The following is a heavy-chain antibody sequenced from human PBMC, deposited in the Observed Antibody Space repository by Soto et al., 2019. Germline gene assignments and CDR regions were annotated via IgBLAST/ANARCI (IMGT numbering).Heavy chain of an antibody. V-gene: IGHV6-1*01. J-gene: IGHJ4*02. CDR1: GDSVSSNLAA. CDR3: VRDGDGSGRTDFQY. Sequence: SQTLSLTCAISGDSVSSNLAALNWIRQSPSRGLEWLGRTYYRSEWFNEYALSLKSRISINADTSKNQFSLQLSSVTLEDTAVYYCVRDGDGSGRTDFQYWGQGTLVTVSS. CDR2: TYYRSEWFN. D-gene: IGHD3-3*01.